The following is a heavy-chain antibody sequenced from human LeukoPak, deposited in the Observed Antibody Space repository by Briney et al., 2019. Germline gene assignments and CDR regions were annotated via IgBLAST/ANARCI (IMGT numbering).Heavy chain of an antibody. Sequence: GGSLRLSCAASGFTFSDYHMSWIRQAPGKGLEWVSYISSSGSTIYYADSVKGRFTISRDNAKNSLYLQMNSLRAEDTAVYYCAREIVGPRVGDYYDSSGPQRNDYWGQGTLVTVSS. V-gene: IGHV3-11*01. CDR2: ISSSGSTI. J-gene: IGHJ4*02. D-gene: IGHD3-22*01. CDR3: AREIVGPRVGDYYDSSGPQRNDY. CDR1: GFTFSDYH.